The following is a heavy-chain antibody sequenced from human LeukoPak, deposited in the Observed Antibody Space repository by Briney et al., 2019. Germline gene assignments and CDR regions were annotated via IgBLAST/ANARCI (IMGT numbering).Heavy chain of an antibody. CDR3: AKGARSSSGYTTD. CDR2: ISGSGGST. V-gene: IGHV3-23*01. J-gene: IGHJ4*02. Sequence: PGGSLRLSCAASGFTFSSYGMSWVRQAPGKGLEWVSAISGSGGSTYYADSVKGRFTISRDNSKNTLYLQMNSLRAEDTAFYYCAKGARSSSGYTTDWGQGILVTVPS. D-gene: IGHD3-22*01. CDR1: GFTFSSYG.